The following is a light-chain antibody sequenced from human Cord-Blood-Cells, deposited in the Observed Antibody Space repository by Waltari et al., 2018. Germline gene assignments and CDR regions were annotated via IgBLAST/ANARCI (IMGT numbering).Light chain of an antibody. V-gene: IGKV1-39*01. CDR1: QSISNY. CDR2: AAS. J-gene: IGKJ2*01. CDR3: QQSYSTHT. Sequence: DIQMTQSPSSLSASVGDRVTITCRASQSISNYLNWYQQKPGKAPKLLIYAASSLQSGVPSMFSGSGSGTDFTLTISRLQPEDFATYYCQQSYSTHTFGQGTKLEIK.